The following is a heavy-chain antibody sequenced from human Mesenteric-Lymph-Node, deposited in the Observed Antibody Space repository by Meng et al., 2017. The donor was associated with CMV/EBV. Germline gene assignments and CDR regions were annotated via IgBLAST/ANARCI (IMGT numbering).Heavy chain of an antibody. V-gene: IGHV1-2*02. D-gene: IGHD2-2*01. CDR2: INPNSGGT. CDR3: ARDHIVVVPAGPGYYYYGMDV. Sequence: ASVKVSCKASGYPFTAYYIHWVRQAPGQGLEWMGWINPNSGGTNYAQKFQGRVTMTRDTSISTAYMELSRLRSDDTAVYYCARDHIVVVPAGPGYYYYGMDVWGQGTTVTVSS. J-gene: IGHJ6*02. CDR1: GYPFTAYY.